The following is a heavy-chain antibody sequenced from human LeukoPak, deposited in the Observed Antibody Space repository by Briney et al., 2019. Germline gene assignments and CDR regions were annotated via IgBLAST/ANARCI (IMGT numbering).Heavy chain of an antibody. J-gene: IGHJ4*02. Sequence: GASVKVSCKASGYTFSNFDINWVRQATGQGPEWMGWMNPESGNTGYAQKFQGRVTMTRDSSKSTAYMELISLRFEDTAIYYCTRAIRHQWLSDYWGQGTLVTVSS. CDR1: GYTFSNFD. V-gene: IGHV1-8*01. CDR2: MNPESGNT. D-gene: IGHD6-19*01. CDR3: TRAIRHQWLSDY.